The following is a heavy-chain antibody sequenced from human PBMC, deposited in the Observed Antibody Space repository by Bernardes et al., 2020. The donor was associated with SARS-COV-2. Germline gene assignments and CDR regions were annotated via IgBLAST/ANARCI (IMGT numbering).Heavy chain of an antibody. CDR1: GFTFSRHA. V-gene: IGHV3-23*01. CDR2: VAGDGGTI. D-gene: IGHD2-21*01. Sequence: GSLRLSCVDSGFTFSRHAMAWVRQAPGRGLEVVSGVAGDGGTIFYADSVKGRFTISKDISKNIVYLQMNSLTADDTARYYCARDYVVGDSLWYFDLWGRGTQVTVSS. CDR3: ARDYVVGDSLWYFDL. J-gene: IGHJ2*01.